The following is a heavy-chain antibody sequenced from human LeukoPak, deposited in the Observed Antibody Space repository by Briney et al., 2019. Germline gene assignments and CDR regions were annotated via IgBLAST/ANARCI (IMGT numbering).Heavy chain of an antibody. CDR1: GFIFSSYT. Sequence: GVLRLSCAASGFIFSSYTMNWVRQAPGKGLEWVSSISNSGTYIYYADSMKGRFTISRDNAKNSLHLQMNSLKVEDTAVYYCARDRIVGATIDYWGQGTLVTVSS. V-gene: IGHV3-21*01. CDR3: ARDRIVGATIDY. D-gene: IGHD1-26*01. CDR2: ISNSGTYI. J-gene: IGHJ4*02.